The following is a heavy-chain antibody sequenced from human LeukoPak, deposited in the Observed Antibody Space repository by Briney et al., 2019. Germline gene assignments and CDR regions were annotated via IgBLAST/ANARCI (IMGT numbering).Heavy chain of an antibody. Sequence: GGSLRLSCAASGFTFGSYSMNWVRQASGKGLEWVSYISSSSSTIYYADSVKGRFTISRDNAKNSLYLQMNSLRDEDTAVYYCARGSYYNSAFDYWSQGTLVTVSS. V-gene: IGHV3-48*02. J-gene: IGHJ4*02. CDR3: ARGSYYNSAFDY. CDR1: GFTFGSYS. CDR2: ISSSSSTI. D-gene: IGHD3-10*01.